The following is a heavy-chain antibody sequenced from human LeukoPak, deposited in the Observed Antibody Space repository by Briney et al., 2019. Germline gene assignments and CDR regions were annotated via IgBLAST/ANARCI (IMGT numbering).Heavy chain of an antibody. Sequence: PGGSLRLSCAAFGFTFSSYSMNWVRQAPGKGLEWVSSISSSSSYIYYADSVKGRFTISRDNAKNSLYLQMNSLRAEDTAMYYCARDPDGSGWYRYIDNWGQGTLVTVSP. CDR1: GFTFSSYS. D-gene: IGHD6-19*01. CDR2: ISSSSSYI. V-gene: IGHV3-21*01. J-gene: IGHJ4*02. CDR3: ARDPDGSGWYRYIDN.